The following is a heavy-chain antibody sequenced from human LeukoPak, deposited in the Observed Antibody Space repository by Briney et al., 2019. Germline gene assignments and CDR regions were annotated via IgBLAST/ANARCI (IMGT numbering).Heavy chain of an antibody. D-gene: IGHD3-16*01. Sequence: ASVKVSCKASGYTFTSYGIGWVRQAPGQGLEWMGWISAYNGNTNYAQKLQGRVTMTTDTSTSTAYMELRSLRSDDTAVYYCARVDRDYVWGRNYYYYYMDVWGKGTTVTISS. J-gene: IGHJ6*03. CDR1: GYTFTSYG. V-gene: IGHV1-18*01. CDR3: ARVDRDYVWGRNYYYYYMDV. CDR2: ISAYNGNT.